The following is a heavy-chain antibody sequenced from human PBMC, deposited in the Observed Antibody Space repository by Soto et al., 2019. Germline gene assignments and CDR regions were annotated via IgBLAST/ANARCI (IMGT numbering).Heavy chain of an antibody. CDR3: VRGGSGVQWELSD. CDR1: GDSISSSKW. D-gene: IGHD1-26*01. V-gene: IGHV4-4*02. CDR2: IYHTGPT. J-gene: IGHJ4*02. Sequence: SETLSLTCAVSGDSISSSKWWNWVRQPPGKGLEWIGEIYHTGPTNYNPAVKMRATISVDKSKSHFSLGLTSVTAADTAVYYCVRGGSGVQWELSDWGPGTLVTVSS.